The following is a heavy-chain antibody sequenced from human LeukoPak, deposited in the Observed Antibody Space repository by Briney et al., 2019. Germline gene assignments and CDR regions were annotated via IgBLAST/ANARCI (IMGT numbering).Heavy chain of an antibody. D-gene: IGHD1-7*01. CDR3: ARLGQPTDWNYALGVDV. Sequence: ASVKVSCKASGYTFTSYDINWVRQATGQGLEWMGWMNPNSGNTNYAQKLQGRVTITADESTSTAYMELSSLRSEDTAVYYCARLGQPTDWNYALGVDVWGKGTTVTVSS. CDR2: MNPNSGNT. V-gene: IGHV1-8*01. CDR1: GYTFTSYD. J-gene: IGHJ6*04.